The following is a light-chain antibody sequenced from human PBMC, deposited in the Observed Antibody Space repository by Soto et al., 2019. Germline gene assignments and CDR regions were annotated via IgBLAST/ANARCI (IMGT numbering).Light chain of an antibody. V-gene: IGKV1-5*03. J-gene: IGKJ1*01. Sequence: DIQMTQSPSTLSASVGDRVTITCRASQSISDWLAWYQQQPGKAPKFLIYQASNLQGGVPSRFSGSASGTEFTLTISSLQPDDFATYYCQQYNSYPRTFGQGTKVEIK. CDR3: QQYNSYPRT. CDR2: QAS. CDR1: QSISDW.